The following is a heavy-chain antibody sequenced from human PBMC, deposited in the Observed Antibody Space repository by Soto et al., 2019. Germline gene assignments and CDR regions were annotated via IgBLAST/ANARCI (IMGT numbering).Heavy chain of an antibody. D-gene: IGHD6-13*01. CDR3: ARGDSSNWDFDY. Sequence: GGSLRLSCAASGITFTNYGFNWVRQASGKGLKWVSYITSSGTNTSYADSVKDRFTISRDNAKNSLYLQMNSLRAEDTAVYYCARGDSSNWDFDYWGQGTLVTVSS. V-gene: IGHV3-21*04. CDR2: ITSSGTNT. CDR1: GITFTNYG. J-gene: IGHJ4*02.